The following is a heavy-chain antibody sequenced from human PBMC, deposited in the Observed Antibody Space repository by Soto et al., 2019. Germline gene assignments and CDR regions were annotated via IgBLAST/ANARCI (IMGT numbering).Heavy chain of an antibody. CDR2: TKNKANSYTT. CDR1: GFTFSDRY. V-gene: IGHV3-72*01. J-gene: IGHJ4*02. CDR3: TIEGAYPGPDFDY. D-gene: IGHD3-16*01. Sequence: GGSLRLSCAASGFTFSDRYMDWVRQAPGKGLEWVGRTKNKANSYTTEYAASVKGRFTISRDYSRDSVYLQMNSLKTDDTAVYYCTIEGAYPGPDFDYWGQGTLVTVS.